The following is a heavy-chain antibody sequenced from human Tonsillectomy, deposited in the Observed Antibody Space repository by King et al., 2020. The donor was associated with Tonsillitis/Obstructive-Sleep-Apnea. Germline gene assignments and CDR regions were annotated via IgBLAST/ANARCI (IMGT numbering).Heavy chain of an antibody. CDR3: APRYYGSGSYYQGSFDY. D-gene: IGHD3-10*01. Sequence: TLQESGPTLVKSTQTLTLTCTFSGFSLSTSGVGVGWIRQPPGKALEWLVLLFWDDDKRYSPSLKSRLTITKDTSKNQVVLTMTNMDPVDTATNYCAPRYYGSGSYYQGSFDYGGQGTLGPVSS. CDR1: GFSLSTSGVG. V-gene: IGHV2-5*02. CDR2: LFWDDDK. J-gene: IGHJ4*03.